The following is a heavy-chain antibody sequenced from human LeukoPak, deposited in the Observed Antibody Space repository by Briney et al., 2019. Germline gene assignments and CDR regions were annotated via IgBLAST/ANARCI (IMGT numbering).Heavy chain of an antibody. V-gene: IGHV1-2*02. D-gene: IGHD6-25*01. CDR1: GYIFTDYF. J-gene: IGHJ3*01. CDR2: IDPSRDLT. CDR3: ARHTSAATAFDV. Sequence: ASVKVSCKATGYIFTDYFLHWVRQAPGQGLEWMGGIDPSRDLTRYEENIRGRVTMTWDTSMSTAYMEVTRLTSGATAMFDCARHTSAATAFDVWGQGTMVIVSS.